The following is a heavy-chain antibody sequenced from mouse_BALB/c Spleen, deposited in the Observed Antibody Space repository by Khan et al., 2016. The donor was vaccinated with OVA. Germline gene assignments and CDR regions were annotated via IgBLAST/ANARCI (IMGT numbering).Heavy chain of an antibody. CDR2: IWTGGST. CDR1: GFSLVTYG. D-gene: IGHD2-13*01. J-gene: IGHJ4*01. Sequence: QVQLKESGPGLVAPSQSLSITCTVSGFSLVTYGIHWVRQSPGRGLEWLGVIWTGGSTNYNSALMSRLSIPKDNSKSQVFLKMNSLQTDDTAMDYCARETAYYGDYEAMDYWGQGTSVTVSS. CDR3: ARETAYYGDYEAMDY. V-gene: IGHV2-9*02.